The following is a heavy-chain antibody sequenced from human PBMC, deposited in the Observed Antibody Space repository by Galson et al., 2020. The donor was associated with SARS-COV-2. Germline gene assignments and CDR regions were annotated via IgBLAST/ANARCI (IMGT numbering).Heavy chain of an antibody. D-gene: IGHD3-22*01. V-gene: IGHV4-39*07. J-gene: IGHJ4*02. Sequence: SETLSLTCTVSGGSISSSSYYWGWIRQPPGKGLEWIGSIYYSGSTYYNPSLKSRVTISVDTSKNQFSLKLSSVTAADTAVYYCARDALLYYYDSSGFSSAFDYWGQGTLVTVSS. CDR3: ARDALLYYYDSSGFSSAFDY. CDR2: IYYSGST. CDR1: GGSISSSSYY.